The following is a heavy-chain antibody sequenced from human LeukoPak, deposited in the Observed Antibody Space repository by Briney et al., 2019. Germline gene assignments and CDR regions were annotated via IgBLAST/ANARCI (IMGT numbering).Heavy chain of an antibody. Sequence: SETLSLTCTVSGGSISSYYWSWIRQPAGKGLEWIGRIYTSGSTNYNPSLKSRVTMSVDTSKNQFSLKLSSVTAADTAVYYCGGMTTVTTGAFDIWGQGTMVTVSS. D-gene: IGHD4-17*01. V-gene: IGHV4-4*07. J-gene: IGHJ3*02. CDR1: GGSISSYY. CDR3: GGMTTVTTGAFDI. CDR2: IYTSGST.